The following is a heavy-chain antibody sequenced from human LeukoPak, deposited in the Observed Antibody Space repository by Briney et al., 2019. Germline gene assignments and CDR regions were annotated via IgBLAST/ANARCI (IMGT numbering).Heavy chain of an antibody. V-gene: IGHV4-4*02. Sequence: SETLSLTCAVSGGSISSSNWWSWVRQPPGKGLEWIGEIYHSGSTNYNPSLKSRVTISVDKAKNQFSLKLSSVTAADTAVYYCARDYYDSSGYYSPDAFDIWGQGTMVTVSS. D-gene: IGHD3-22*01. J-gene: IGHJ3*02. CDR3: ARDYYDSSGYYSPDAFDI. CDR2: IYHSGST. CDR1: GGSISSSNW.